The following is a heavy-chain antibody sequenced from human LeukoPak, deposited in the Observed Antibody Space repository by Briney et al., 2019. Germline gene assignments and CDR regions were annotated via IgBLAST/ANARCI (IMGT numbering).Heavy chain of an antibody. J-gene: IGHJ4*02. Sequence: ASVKVSCKASGYTFTGYYMHWVRQAPGQGLEWMGWINPNSGGTNCAQKFQGRVTMTRDTSISTAYMELSRLRSDDTAVYYCAREKDIVVVPAAMLLDYWGQGTLVSVSS. CDR3: AREKDIVVVPAAMLLDY. CDR2: INPNSGGT. V-gene: IGHV1-2*02. D-gene: IGHD2-2*01. CDR1: GYTFTGYY.